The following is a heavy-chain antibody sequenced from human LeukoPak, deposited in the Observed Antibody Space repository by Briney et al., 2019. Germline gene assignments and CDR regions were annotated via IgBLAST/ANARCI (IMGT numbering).Heavy chain of an antibody. Sequence: SETLSLTCAVYGGSFSGYYWSWIRQPPGKGLEWIGEINHSGSTNYNPSLKSQVTISVDTSKNQFSLKLSSVTAAETAVYYCARHDPSSGWYIGNAFDIWGQGTMVTVSS. CDR2: INHSGST. CDR3: ARHDPSSGWYIGNAFDI. V-gene: IGHV4-34*01. D-gene: IGHD6-19*01. J-gene: IGHJ3*02. CDR1: GGSFSGYY.